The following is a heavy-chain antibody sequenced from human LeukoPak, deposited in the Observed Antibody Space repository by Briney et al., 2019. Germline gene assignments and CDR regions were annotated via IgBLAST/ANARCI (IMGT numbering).Heavy chain of an antibody. Sequence: SQTLSLTCNVSGGSISSGSYYWSWTRQPAGKGLEWIGRIYTSGSTNYNPSLKSRVTILLDTSKNQFSLKLSSVTAADTAVYYCARAAAVAFDFWGQGTLVTVSS. CDR2: IYTSGST. CDR1: GGSISSGSYY. D-gene: IGHD6-19*01. V-gene: IGHV4-61*02. CDR3: ARAAAVAFDF. J-gene: IGHJ4*02.